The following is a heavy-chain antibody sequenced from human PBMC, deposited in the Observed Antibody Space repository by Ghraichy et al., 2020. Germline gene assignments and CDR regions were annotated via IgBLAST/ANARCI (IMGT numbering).Heavy chain of an antibody. CDR1: RGTFSTHA. Sequence: SAKVSCKASRGTFSTHAISWVRQAPGQGLEWMGGIIPIYGTANYAQEFQGRVTIVADESSRTVYMELSSLKSDDTAVYYCASAHTMDVWGQGTKVTVSS. J-gene: IGHJ6*02. CDR3: ASAHTMDV. CDR2: IIPIYGTA. V-gene: IGHV1-69*13.